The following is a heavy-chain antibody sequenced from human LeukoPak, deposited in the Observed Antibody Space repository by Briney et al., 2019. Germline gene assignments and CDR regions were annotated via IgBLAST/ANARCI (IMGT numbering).Heavy chain of an antibody. Sequence: GVSLRLSCAASGFRFSSYAMHWVRQAPGKGLEWVAIISYDGSNKFYADSVKGRFTISRDNSKNTLYLQMNSLRADDTAVYYCARDSAWEWLPDYYFDYWGQGTLVTVSS. CDR2: ISYDGSNK. D-gene: IGHD5-24*01. V-gene: IGHV3-30-3*01. CDR1: GFRFSSYA. J-gene: IGHJ4*02. CDR3: ARDSAWEWLPDYYFDY.